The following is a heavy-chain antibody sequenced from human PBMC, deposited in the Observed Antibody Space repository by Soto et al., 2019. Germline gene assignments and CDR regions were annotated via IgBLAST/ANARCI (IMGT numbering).Heavy chain of an antibody. Sequence: EVQLVESGGGLVQPGGSLKLSCAAYGFTFGGSAIHWVRQASGKGLEWVGRIRSKANNYATASAASVKGRFIISRDDSKNTAYLQMSSLKIEDTAVYYCTPFSSSSGIWFDPWGQGTLVTVSS. V-gene: IGHV3-73*02. D-gene: IGHD6-6*01. CDR1: GFTFGGSA. CDR3: TPFSSSSGIWFDP. J-gene: IGHJ5*02. CDR2: IRSKANNYAT.